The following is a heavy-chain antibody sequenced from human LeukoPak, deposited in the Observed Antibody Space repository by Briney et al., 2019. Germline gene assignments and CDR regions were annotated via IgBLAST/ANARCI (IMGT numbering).Heavy chain of an antibody. CDR1: GGSISTYY. V-gene: IGHV4-4*07. D-gene: IGHD6-6*01. CDR3: AREGSMTARPFVSIDY. J-gene: IGHJ4*02. Sequence: SETLSLTCTVSGGSISTYYWSWIRQPAGKGLEWIGRIHTSGNTDYNPSLKSRVTMSVDTSKNQFSLKLSSVTAADTAVYYCAREGSMTARPFVSIDYWGQGTRVTISS. CDR2: IHTSGNT.